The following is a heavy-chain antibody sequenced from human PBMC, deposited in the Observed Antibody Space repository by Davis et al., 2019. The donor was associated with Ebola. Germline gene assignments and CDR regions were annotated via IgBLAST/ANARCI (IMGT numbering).Heavy chain of an antibody. V-gene: IGHV4-59*12. J-gene: IGHJ4*02. CDR3: AREQQLVPFDY. D-gene: IGHD6-13*01. Sequence: SETLSLTCTVSGGSISSYYWSWIRQPPGKGLEWIGYIYYSGSTNYNPSLKSRVTISVDTSKNQFSLQLNSVTPEDTAVYYCAREQQLVPFDYWGQGTLVTVSS. CDR2: IYYSGST. CDR1: GGSISSYY.